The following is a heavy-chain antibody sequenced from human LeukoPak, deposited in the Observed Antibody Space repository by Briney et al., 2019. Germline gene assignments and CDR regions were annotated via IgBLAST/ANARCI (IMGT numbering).Heavy chain of an antibody. CDR1: GDSINAYY. CDR2: IYFSGTT. CDR3: TRASRGYSYGFAEY. J-gene: IGHJ4*02. Sequence: SSETLSLTCTVSGDSINAYYWGWIRQRPGKGLECIGYIYFSGTTKYNPSLESRVTISVDTSKNQFSLKRSAVTAADTAVYYCTRASRGYSYGFAEYWGQGTLVTVSS. V-gene: IGHV4-59*08. D-gene: IGHD5-18*01.